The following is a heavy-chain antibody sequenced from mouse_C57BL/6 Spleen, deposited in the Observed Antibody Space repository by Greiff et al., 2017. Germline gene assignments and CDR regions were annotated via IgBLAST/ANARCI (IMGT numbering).Heavy chain of an antibody. CDR2: ISGGGGKT. CDR3: ARHPYYYGSRYCDG. CDR1: GFTFSSYT. Sequence: EVQLVESGGGLVKPGGSLKLSCAASGFTFSSYTMSWVRQTPEKRLEWVATISGGGGKTYYPDSVKGRFTISRDNAKNTLYLQMSSLRSEDTALYYCARHPYYYGSRYCDGWGTGTTVTVSS. J-gene: IGHJ1*03. D-gene: IGHD1-1*01. V-gene: IGHV5-9*01.